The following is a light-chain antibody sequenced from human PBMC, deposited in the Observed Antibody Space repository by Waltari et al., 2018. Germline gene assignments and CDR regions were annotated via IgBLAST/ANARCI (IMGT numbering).Light chain of an antibody. Sequence: SYDLTQPPSVSVSPGQTARITCSGDALPKQYAFWYQQKAGQAPVLVIHNDRDRPSGSPERFSGSNSGTTVTLTISGVQAEDEADYYCQSADSSGTYIVFGGGTKLTVL. J-gene: IGLJ2*01. V-gene: IGLV3-25*03. CDR2: NDR. CDR1: ALPKQY. CDR3: QSADSSGTYIV.